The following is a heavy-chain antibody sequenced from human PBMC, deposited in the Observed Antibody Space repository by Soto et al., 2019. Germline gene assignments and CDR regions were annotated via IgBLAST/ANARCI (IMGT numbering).Heavy chain of an antibody. CDR2: IYYTGTT. D-gene: IGHD3-22*01. J-gene: IGHJ5*01. V-gene: IGHV4-59*08. CDR1: GGSISSYY. Sequence: SETLSLTCTVSGGSISSYYWSWIRQPPGKGLEWIGCIYYTGTTTSNPSIKSRVTISVDSSKNQFSLNPTSVSAADTAVYYCARLGGFYQSLDSWGQGTLVTVS. CDR3: ARLGGFYQSLDS.